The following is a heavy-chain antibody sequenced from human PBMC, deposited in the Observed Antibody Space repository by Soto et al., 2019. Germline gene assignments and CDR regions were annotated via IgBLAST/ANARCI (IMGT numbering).Heavy chain of an antibody. Sequence: SETLSLTCTVSGGSVSSGSYYWSWIRQPPGKGLEWIGYIYYSGSTNYNPSLKSRVTISVDTSKNQFSLKLSSVTAADTAVYYCARDTAARNHYYYGMEVWGKRSTVTASS. CDR1: GGSVSSGSYY. CDR2: IYYSGST. CDR3: ARDTAARNHYYYGMEV. J-gene: IGHJ6*04. D-gene: IGHD6-6*01. V-gene: IGHV4-61*01.